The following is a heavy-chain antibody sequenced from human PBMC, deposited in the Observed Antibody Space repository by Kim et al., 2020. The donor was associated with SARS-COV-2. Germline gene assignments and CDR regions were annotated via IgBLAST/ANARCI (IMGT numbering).Heavy chain of an antibody. Sequence: GGSLRLSCAASGFTVSSIYMSWVRQAPGKGLEWVSIIYTNGRRSYVDSVKGRFTTSRHSSKNTLYLQMNSLREEDTAVYYCASGSGSYKPLFDYWGQGTLVTVSS. CDR2: IYTNGRR. CDR3: ASGSGSYKPLFDY. J-gene: IGHJ4*02. V-gene: IGHV3-53*04. D-gene: IGHD1-26*01. CDR1: GFTVSSIY.